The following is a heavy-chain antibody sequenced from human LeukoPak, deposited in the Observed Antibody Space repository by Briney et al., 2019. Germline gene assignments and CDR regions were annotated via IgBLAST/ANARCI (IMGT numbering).Heavy chain of an antibody. Sequence: PGGSLRLSCAASGFTFSSYGMHWVRQAPGKGLEWVAFIRYDGSNKYYADSVKGRFTISRDNAKNTLYLQMNSLRAEDTAVYYCATIDGTSNFNFWGQGTLVTVSS. V-gene: IGHV3-30*02. CDR3: ATIDGTSNFNF. J-gene: IGHJ4*02. CDR2: IRYDGSNK. CDR1: GFTFSSYG. D-gene: IGHD5-24*01.